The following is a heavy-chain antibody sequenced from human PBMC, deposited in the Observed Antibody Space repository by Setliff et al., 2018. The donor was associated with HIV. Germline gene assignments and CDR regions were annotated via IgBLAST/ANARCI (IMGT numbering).Heavy chain of an antibody. Sequence: SETLSLTCDVYGGSFSGYYWSWIRQPPGKGLEWIGKINHSGSTNYNPSLKSRVTISVDTSKNQFSLKLSSVTAADTAVYYCAGRRVFGVVIPLPGMDVWGQGTTVTVSS. CDR3: AGRRVFGVVIPLPGMDV. J-gene: IGHJ6*02. CDR2: INHSGST. V-gene: IGHV4-34*01. D-gene: IGHD3-3*01. CDR1: GGSFSGYY.